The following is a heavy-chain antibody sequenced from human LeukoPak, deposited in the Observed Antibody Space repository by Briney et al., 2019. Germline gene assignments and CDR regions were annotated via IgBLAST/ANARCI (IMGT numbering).Heavy chain of an antibody. CDR1: GFTFSSYA. V-gene: IGHV3-23*01. CDR3: AKGSSSSGYYYYYMDV. D-gene: IGHD6-6*01. Sequence: GGSLRLSCAASGFTFSSYAMSWVRQAPGKGLEWVSAISGSGGSTYYADSVKGRFTISRDNSKNTLYLQMNSLRAEDTAVYYCAKGSSSSGYYYYYMDVWGKGTTVTVSS. J-gene: IGHJ6*03. CDR2: ISGSGGST.